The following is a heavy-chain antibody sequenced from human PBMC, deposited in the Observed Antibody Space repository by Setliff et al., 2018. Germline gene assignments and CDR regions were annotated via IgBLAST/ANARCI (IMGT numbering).Heavy chain of an antibody. CDR2: INYSGST. Sequence: PSETLSLTCSVSGGAVSGDYWTWIRQPPGKGLEYIGYINYSGSTNYNPSLKSRVTISGDTSKDQVSLRLSSVTAADTAVYYCARSEYAAFYFDYWGQGTLVTVSS. V-gene: IGHV4-59*02. J-gene: IGHJ4*02. D-gene: IGHD6-13*01. CDR1: GGAVSGDY. CDR3: ARSEYAAFYFDY.